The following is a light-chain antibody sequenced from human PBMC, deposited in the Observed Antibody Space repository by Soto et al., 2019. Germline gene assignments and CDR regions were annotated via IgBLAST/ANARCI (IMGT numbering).Light chain of an antibody. CDR1: QNVDSNY. CDR3: QQYGSLSWT. J-gene: IGKJ1*01. Sequence: EIVLTQSPGTLSLSPGERATLCCRASQNVDSNYLSWYQQKPGQPPRIIIFGASGRATGIPDRFSGSGSGTDFTLTISRLEPEDFAVYYCQQYGSLSWTFGQGTKVDI. V-gene: IGKV3-20*01. CDR2: GAS.